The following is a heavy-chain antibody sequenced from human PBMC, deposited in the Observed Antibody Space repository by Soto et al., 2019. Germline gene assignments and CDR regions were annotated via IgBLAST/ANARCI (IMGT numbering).Heavy chain of an antibody. CDR3: ARDDGSSSEYYYYYGMDV. Sequence: GGSRKLSVPRSGLTSISFGRPWFRQAPGKGREWVAVIWYDGSNKYYADSVKGRFTISRDNSKNTLYLQMNSLRAEDTAVYYCARDDGSSSEYYYYYGMDVWGQGTTVTVSS. CDR2: IWYDGSNK. CDR1: GLTSISFG. J-gene: IGHJ6*02. V-gene: IGHV3-33*01. D-gene: IGHD6-6*01.